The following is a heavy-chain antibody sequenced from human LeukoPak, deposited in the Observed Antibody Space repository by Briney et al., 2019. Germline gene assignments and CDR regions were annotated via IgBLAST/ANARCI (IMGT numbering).Heavy chain of an antibody. D-gene: IGHD3-22*01. Sequence: GGTLRLSCAASGFTFSSYGMSWVRQAPGKGLEWVSYISSSGSTIYYADSVKGRFTISRDNAKNSLYLQMNSLRAEDTAVYYCARDYYDSSGYYWFDPWGQGTLVTVSS. CDR2: ISSSGSTI. CDR1: GFTFSSYG. V-gene: IGHV3-48*01. CDR3: ARDYYDSSGYYWFDP. J-gene: IGHJ5*02.